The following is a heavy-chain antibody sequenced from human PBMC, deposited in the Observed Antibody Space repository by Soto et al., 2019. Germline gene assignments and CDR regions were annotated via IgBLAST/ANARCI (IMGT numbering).Heavy chain of an antibody. Sequence: EVQLVESGGGLVQPGGSLRLSCAASGFTFSSYEMNWVRQAPGKGREWVSYISSSGSTIYYADSVKGRFTISRDNAKNSLYLQMNSLRAEDTAVYYCARSRIMITFGGVIVEKYFDYWGQGTLVTVSS. V-gene: IGHV3-48*03. CDR3: ARSRIMITFGGVIVEKYFDY. D-gene: IGHD3-16*02. CDR2: ISSSGSTI. CDR1: GFTFSSYE. J-gene: IGHJ4*02.